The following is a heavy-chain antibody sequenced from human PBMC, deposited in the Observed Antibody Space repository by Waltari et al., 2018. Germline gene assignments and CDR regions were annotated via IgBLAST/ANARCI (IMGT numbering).Heavy chain of an antibody. J-gene: IGHJ5*02. Sequence: QVQLVQSGAEVKKPGASVKVSCKASGYTFTGYYMHWVRQAPGQGLEWMGWINPNSGGTNYAQKFQGRVTMTRDTSISTAYMELSRLRSDDTAVYYCARDLSDTAQNHWFDPWGQGTLVTVSS. D-gene: IGHD5-18*01. V-gene: IGHV1-2*02. CDR3: ARDLSDTAQNHWFDP. CDR1: GYTFTGYY. CDR2: INPNSGGT.